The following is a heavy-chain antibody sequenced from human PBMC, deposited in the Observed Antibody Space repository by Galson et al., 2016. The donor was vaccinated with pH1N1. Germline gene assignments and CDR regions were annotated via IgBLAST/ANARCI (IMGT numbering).Heavy chain of an antibody. CDR1: GGTFNNNA. D-gene: IGHD6-6*01. CDR3: ATRLPYSSSSFAYYYYGRDV. V-gene: IGHV1-69*06. J-gene: IGHJ6*02. CDR2: IMPVFGTT. Sequence: SVKVSCKASGGTFNNNAITRVRQAPGQGLEWMGGIMPVFGTTNYAQKFQDRVTITADTSTSTAYMELRSLRSEDTAVFYCATRLPYSSSSFAYYYYGRDVWGQGTTVTVSS.